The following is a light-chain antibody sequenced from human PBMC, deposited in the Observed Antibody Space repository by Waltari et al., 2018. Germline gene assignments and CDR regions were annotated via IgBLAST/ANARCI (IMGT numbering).Light chain of an antibody. V-gene: IGKV4-1*01. CDR2: WAS. CDR1: QSVLYSSNNKNY. Sequence: DIVMTQSPDSLAVSLGERATINCKSSQSVLYSSNNKNYLAWYQQKPGQPPTLLIYWASTRKSGVPDRFIGSGSGTDFTLTISSLQAEDVAVYYCQQYYSAPFTFGPGTNVHIK. CDR3: QQYYSAPFT. J-gene: IGKJ3*01.